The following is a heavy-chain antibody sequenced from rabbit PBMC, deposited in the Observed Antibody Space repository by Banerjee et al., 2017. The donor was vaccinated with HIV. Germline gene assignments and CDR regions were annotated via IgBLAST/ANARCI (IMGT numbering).Heavy chain of an antibody. CDR3: ARDPSYDDYGDFDYFNL. D-gene: IGHD2-1*01. V-gene: IGHV1S40*01. CDR1: GFSFSSSYY. CDR2: IYAGSSGST. J-gene: IGHJ4*01. Sequence: QSLEESGGDLVKPGASLTLTCTASGFSFSSSYYMCWVRQAPGKGLEWIACIYAGSSGSTYYASWAKGRFTISKTSSTTVTLQMTSLTAADTATYFCARDPSYDDYGDFDYFNLWGQGTLVTVS.